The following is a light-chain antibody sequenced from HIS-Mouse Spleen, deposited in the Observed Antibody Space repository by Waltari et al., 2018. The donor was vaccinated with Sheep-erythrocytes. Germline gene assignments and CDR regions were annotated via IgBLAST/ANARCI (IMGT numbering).Light chain of an antibody. V-gene: IGLV2-23*01. J-gene: IGLJ3*02. CDR3: CSYAGSSTPWV. CDR1: SSDVGSSNL. CDR2: EGS. Sequence: QSALTQPRSVSGSPGQSITISCPGTSSDVGSSNLLYWYQQHPGKAPKLMIYEGSKRPSGVSNRFSGSKSGNTASLTISGLQAEDEADYYCCSYAGSSTPWVFGGGTKLTVL.